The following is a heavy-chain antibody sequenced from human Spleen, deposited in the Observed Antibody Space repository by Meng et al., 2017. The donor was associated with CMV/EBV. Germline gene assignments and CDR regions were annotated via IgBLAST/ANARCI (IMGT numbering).Heavy chain of an antibody. Sequence: DVQLVEPGGGLLQPGGSLRLSGAASGLPFSSHWMHWVRQAPGKGLVWVSRISSDGDRISYADSVKGQFTISRDNIKDTLHLQMHSLGVEDSAMYYCVRGVAEFLGWELGHWGQGALVTVSS. D-gene: IGHD1-26*01. J-gene: IGHJ4*02. CDR2: ISSDGDRI. CDR1: GLPFSSHW. CDR3: VRGVAEFLGWELGH. V-gene: IGHV3-74*01.